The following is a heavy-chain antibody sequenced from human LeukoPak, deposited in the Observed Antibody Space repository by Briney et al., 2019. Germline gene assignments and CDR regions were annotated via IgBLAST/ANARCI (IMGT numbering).Heavy chain of an antibody. Sequence: GGSLILSCAASGFTFSSYWMHWVRQAPGKGLVWVSRINSDGSSTMHADFVKGRFTISRDNAKNTLYLQMNSLRAEDTAVYYCAREYYDILTGYYTGDTGGQGALVTVSS. CDR2: INSDGSST. CDR1: GFTFSSYW. D-gene: IGHD3-9*01. J-gene: IGHJ5*02. CDR3: AREYYDILTGYYTGDT. V-gene: IGHV3-74*03.